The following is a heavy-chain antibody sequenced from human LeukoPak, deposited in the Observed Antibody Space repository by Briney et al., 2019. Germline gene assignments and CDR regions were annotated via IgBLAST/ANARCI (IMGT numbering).Heavy chain of an antibody. CDR3: ARDRSAGSGQLVQYNWFDP. CDR2: INAGNGNT. D-gene: IGHD6-6*01. CDR1: GYTFTSYA. V-gene: IGHV1-3*01. J-gene: IGHJ5*02. Sequence: ASVKASCKASGYTFTSYAMHWVRQAPGQRLEWMGWINAGNGNTKYSQKFQGRVTITRDTSASTAYMELSSLRSEDTAVYYCARDRSAGSGQLVQYNWFDPWGQGTLVTVSS.